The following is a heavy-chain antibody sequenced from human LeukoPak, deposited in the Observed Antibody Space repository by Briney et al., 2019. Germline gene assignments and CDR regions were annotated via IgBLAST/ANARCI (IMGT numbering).Heavy chain of an antibody. Sequence: GGSLRLSCEASGFSFDDYGMSWVRQSTGKGLEWVSAITNWNGGSTGYADSVRGRFTISRDNAKTSLYLQMNSLRAEDTALYYCARCSRSSTDCYSAFDIWGQGTMVTVSS. V-gene: IGHV3-20*04. J-gene: IGHJ3*02. CDR1: GFSFDDYG. CDR3: ARCSRSSTDCYSAFDI. D-gene: IGHD2-2*02. CDR2: ITNWNGGST.